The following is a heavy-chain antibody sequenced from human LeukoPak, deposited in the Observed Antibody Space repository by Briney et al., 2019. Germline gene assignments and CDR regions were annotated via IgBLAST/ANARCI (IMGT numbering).Heavy chain of an antibody. Sequence: ASVKVSCKASGYTFTGYYMHWVRQAPGQGLEWMGWINTNSGGTNYAQKLQGRVTMTRDTSISTVYMELSRLRSDDTAVYYCARAPPITRGPFDPWGQGTLVTVSS. J-gene: IGHJ5*02. CDR3: ARAPPITRGPFDP. D-gene: IGHD3-10*01. V-gene: IGHV1-2*02. CDR2: INTNSGGT. CDR1: GYTFTGYY.